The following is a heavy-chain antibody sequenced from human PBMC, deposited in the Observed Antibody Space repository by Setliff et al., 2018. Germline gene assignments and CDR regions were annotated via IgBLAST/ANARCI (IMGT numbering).Heavy chain of an antibody. D-gene: IGHD3-3*01. CDR3: ARAGPTVTFFRVLVISWWDP. CDR2: FHTGGST. J-gene: IGHJ5*02. Sequence: LSLTCTVSGDSISSGSYYWTWIRQPAGKGLEWIGHFHTGGSTNYNRSLRSRVSISVDTSKNQFSLKLSAVTAADTATYYCARAGPTVTFFRVLVISWWDPWGQGSLVTVSS. V-gene: IGHV4-61*09. CDR1: GDSISSGSYY.